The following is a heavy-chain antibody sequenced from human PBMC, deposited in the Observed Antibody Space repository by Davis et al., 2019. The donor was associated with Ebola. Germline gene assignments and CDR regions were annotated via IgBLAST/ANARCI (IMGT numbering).Heavy chain of an antibody. Sequence: ASVKVSCKASGYTFTSYYMHWVRQAPGQGLEWMGIINPSGGSTSYAQKFQGRVTMTRDTSISTAYMELSRLRSDDTVVYYCARSDSNYGGALRYWGQGTLVTVSS. CDR3: ARSDSNYGGALRY. J-gene: IGHJ4*02. CDR2: INPSGGST. D-gene: IGHD4-11*01. CDR1: GYTFTSYY. V-gene: IGHV1-46*01.